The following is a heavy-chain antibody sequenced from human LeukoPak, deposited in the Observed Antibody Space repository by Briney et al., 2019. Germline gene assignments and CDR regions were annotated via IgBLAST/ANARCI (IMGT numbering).Heavy chain of an antibody. Sequence: ASVKVSCKASGYTFTNYGISWVRQAPGQGLEWMGWISVYNGNTNYAQKLQGRVTMTTDTSTSTAYMELRSLRSDDTAVYYCARGGGGTYCSGGSCYSNDYWGQGTLVTVSS. CDR2: ISVYNGNT. CDR1: GYTFTNYG. CDR3: ARGGGGTYCSGGSCYSNDY. J-gene: IGHJ4*02. D-gene: IGHD2-15*01. V-gene: IGHV1-18*01.